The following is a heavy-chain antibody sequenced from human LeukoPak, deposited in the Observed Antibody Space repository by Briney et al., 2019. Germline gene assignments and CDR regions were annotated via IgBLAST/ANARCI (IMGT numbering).Heavy chain of an antibody. CDR2: IKQDGSEK. V-gene: IGHV3-7*01. CDR1: GFTFSSYW. Sequence: GGSLRHSCAASGFTFSSYWMSWVRQAPGKGLEWVANIKQDGSEKHYVDSVKGRFTISRDNAKNSLYLQMNSLRAEDTAVYYCARDAFSYYYYYMDVWGKGTTVTVSS. J-gene: IGHJ6*03. CDR3: ARDAFSYYYYYMDV.